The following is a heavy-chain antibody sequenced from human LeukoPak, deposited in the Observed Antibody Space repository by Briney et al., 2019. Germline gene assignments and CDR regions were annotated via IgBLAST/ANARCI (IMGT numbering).Heavy chain of an antibody. V-gene: IGHV3-30-3*01. Sequence: PGRSLRLSCAASGFTFSSYAMHWVRQAPGKGLEWVAVISYDGSNKYYADSVKGRFTISRDNSKNTLYLQMNSLRAEDTAVYYCARDRPYSSGWYRVAVRAEYFQHWGQGTLVTVSS. D-gene: IGHD6-19*01. CDR3: ARDRPYSSGWYRVAVRAEYFQH. CDR1: GFTFSSYA. J-gene: IGHJ1*01. CDR2: ISYDGSNK.